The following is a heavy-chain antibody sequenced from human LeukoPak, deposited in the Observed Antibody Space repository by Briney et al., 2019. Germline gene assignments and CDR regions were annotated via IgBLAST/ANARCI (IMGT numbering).Heavy chain of an antibody. V-gene: IGHV4-4*07. J-gene: IGHJ3*02. D-gene: IGHD3-22*01. CDR2: IYTSGST. CDR3: ARVHDSSGYYYGNAFDI. CDR1: GGSNSSYY. Sequence: SETLSLTCTVSGGSNSSYYWSWIRQPAGKGLEWIGRIYTSGSTNYNPSLKSRVTMSVDTSKNQFSLKLGSVTAADTAVYYCARVHDSSGYYYGNAFDIWGQGTMVTVSS.